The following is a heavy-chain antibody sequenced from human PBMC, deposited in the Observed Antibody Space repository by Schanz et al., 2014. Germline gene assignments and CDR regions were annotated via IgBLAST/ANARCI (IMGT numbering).Heavy chain of an antibody. J-gene: IGHJ4*02. D-gene: IGHD6-19*01. CDR2: ISSDSSTI. V-gene: IGHV3-48*02. CDR1: GFTFSTYW. Sequence: EVQLVESGGGLVQPGGSLRLSCAASGFTFSTYWMNWVRQAPGKGLEYVSYISSDSSTIHYADSVKGRFTISRDIAKSSLYLQMNSLRDEDTAVYYCARDRGGWYEMDYWGQGTLVTVSS. CDR3: ARDRGGWYEMDY.